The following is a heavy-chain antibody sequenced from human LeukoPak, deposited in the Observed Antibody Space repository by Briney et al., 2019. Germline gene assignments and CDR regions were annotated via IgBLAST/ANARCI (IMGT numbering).Heavy chain of an antibody. CDR3: ARDSYSRGVY. J-gene: IGHJ4*02. CDR2: FYYSGST. Sequence: SETLSLTCTVSGGSISSSSYYWGWIRQPPGKGLEWIGSFYYSGSTYYNPSLKSRVPISVDTSKNQFSLKLSSVTAADTAVYYCARDSYSRGVYWGQGTLVTVSS. D-gene: IGHD1-14*01. CDR1: GGSISSSSYY. V-gene: IGHV4-39*07.